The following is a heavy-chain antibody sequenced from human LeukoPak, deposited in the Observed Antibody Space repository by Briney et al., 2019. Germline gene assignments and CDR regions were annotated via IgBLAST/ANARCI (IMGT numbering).Heavy chain of an antibody. D-gene: IGHD2-2*02. CDR1: GGSISSGSYY. CDR2: IYTSGGT. J-gene: IGHJ6*02. Sequence: SETLSLTCTVSGGSISSGSYYWSWIRQPPGKGLKWFGRIYTSGGTNYNPSLKSRVTISVDTSKNQFSLKLSSVTAADTAVYYCAREIGVRYCSSTSCYTPYYYYGMDVWGQGTTVTVSS. V-gene: IGHV4-61*02. CDR3: AREIGVRYCSSTSCYTPYYYYGMDV.